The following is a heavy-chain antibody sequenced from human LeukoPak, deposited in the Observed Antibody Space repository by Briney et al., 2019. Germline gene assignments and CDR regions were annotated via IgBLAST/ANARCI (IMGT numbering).Heavy chain of an antibody. CDR2: IYYSGST. D-gene: IGHD3-16*02. Sequence: SETLSLTCTVSGGSISSYYWSWIRQPPGKGLEWIGYIYYSGSTNYNPSLKSRVTISVDTSKNQFSLKLSSMTAADTAVYYCAGRPYDYVWGSYRIWGQGTLVTVSS. CDR1: GGSISSYY. CDR3: AGRPYDYVWGSYRI. V-gene: IGHV4-59*08. J-gene: IGHJ4*02.